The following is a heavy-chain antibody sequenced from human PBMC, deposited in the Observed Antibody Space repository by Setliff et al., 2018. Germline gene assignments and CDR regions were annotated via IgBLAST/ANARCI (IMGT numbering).Heavy chain of an antibody. Sequence: SETLSLTCAVYGWSFSSYYWSWIRQPPGKGLEWIGYIYYSGSTNYNPALKSRVIISVDTSKNQFSLKLSSVTPAATAVYYCARVGSYGCEYFHPCVQGTLVTVSS. D-gene: IGHD5-18*01. CDR3: ARVGSYGCEYFHP. CDR2: IYYSGST. CDR1: GWSFSSYY. J-gene: IGHJ1*01. V-gene: IGHV4-59*01.